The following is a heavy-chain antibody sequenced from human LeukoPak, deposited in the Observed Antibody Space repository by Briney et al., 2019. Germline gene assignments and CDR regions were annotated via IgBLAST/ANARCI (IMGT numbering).Heavy chain of an antibody. D-gene: IGHD5-24*01. V-gene: IGHV3-7*01. CDR3: ARDLGWLQSDY. J-gene: IGHJ4*02. CDR2: IKKDGSEQ. Sequence: GGSLRLSCTASGFSFSDYYMNWFRQAPGKGLEWVATIKKDGSEQYYVDSMKGRLTISRDNAKNSVYLQIHNLRAEDTAVYYCARDLGWLQSDYWGQGTLVTVSS. CDR1: GFSFSDYY.